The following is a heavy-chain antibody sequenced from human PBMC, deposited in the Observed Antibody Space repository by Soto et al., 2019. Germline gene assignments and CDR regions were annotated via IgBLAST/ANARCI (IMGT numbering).Heavy chain of an antibody. CDR1: GGSISSGDYY. CDR3: ARVDSSGYQPFDY. D-gene: IGHD3-22*01. J-gene: IGHJ4*02. CDR2: IYYSGST. Sequence: QVQLQESGPGLVKPSQTLSLTCTVSGGSISSGDYYWSWIRQPPGKGLEWIGYIYYSGSTYYNPSVXXRXPISVDTSKNQFSLKLSSVTAADTAVYYCARVDSSGYQPFDYWGQGTLVTVSS. V-gene: IGHV4-30-4*01.